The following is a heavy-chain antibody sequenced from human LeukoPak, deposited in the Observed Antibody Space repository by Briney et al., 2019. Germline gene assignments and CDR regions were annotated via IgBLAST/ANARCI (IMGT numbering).Heavy chain of an antibody. J-gene: IGHJ4*02. CDR2: LDYSGST. V-gene: IGHV4-61*05. D-gene: IGHD6-6*01. CDR1: GGSISSSSYY. Sequence: SETLSLTCTVSGGSISSSSYYWGWVRRPPGKALEWIGYLDYSGSTNYNPSLKSRVTISVDTSKNQFSLKLSSVTAADTAVYYCARRHVQYTSSSDPYYFDYWGQGTLVTVSS. CDR3: ARRHVQYTSSSDPYYFDY.